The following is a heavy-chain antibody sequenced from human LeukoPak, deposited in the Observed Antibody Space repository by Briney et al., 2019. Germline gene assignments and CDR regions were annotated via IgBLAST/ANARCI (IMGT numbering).Heavy chain of an antibody. CDR3: ARDGYSGYDPNYFDY. Sequence: ASVTVSFKASGYTFTSYGISWVRQAPGQGLEWMGWISAYNGNTNYAQKLQGRVTMTTDTSTSTAYMELRSLRSDDTAVYYCARDGYSGYDPNYFDYWGQGTLVTVSS. V-gene: IGHV1-18*01. CDR1: GYTFTSYG. J-gene: IGHJ4*02. D-gene: IGHD5-12*01. CDR2: ISAYNGNT.